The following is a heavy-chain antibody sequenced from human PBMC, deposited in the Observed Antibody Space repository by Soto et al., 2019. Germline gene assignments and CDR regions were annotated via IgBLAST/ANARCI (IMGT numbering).Heavy chain of an antibody. Sequence: PGGSLRLSCAASGFTFSMYWMHWVRQVPGKGPEWVSRINDDGISTNYADSVKGRFTISRDNDKNTLYLQMNALRVEDTAVYYCTRGPRSTSTGTGAFWGQGTLVTVSS. CDR1: GFTFSMYW. J-gene: IGHJ4*02. V-gene: IGHV3-74*01. CDR2: INDDGIST. CDR3: TRGPRSTSTGTGAF. D-gene: IGHD1-1*01.